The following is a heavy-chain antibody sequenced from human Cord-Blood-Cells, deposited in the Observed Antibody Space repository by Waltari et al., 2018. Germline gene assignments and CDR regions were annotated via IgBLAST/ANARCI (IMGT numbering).Heavy chain of an antibody. CDR2: IYPVVSDT. V-gene: IGHV5-51*03. CDR1: GYSFTSYW. D-gene: IGHD1-7*01. Sequence: EVQLVQSGAEVKKPGESLKISCKGSGYSFTSYWIGWVRQMPGEGLEWMGIIYPVVSDTRCSPSFQGQAPISADTSIGTGYLQWSSLKASDTAMYYCARPGKYNWNYDAFDIWGQGTMVTVSS. CDR3: ARPGKYNWNYDAFDI. J-gene: IGHJ3*02.